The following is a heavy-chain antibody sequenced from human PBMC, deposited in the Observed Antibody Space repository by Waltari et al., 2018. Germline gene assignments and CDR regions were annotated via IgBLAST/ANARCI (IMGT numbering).Heavy chain of an antibody. Sequence: QVQLQESGPGLVKPSETLSLTCDVSGYSIDRAYFWGWIRQPPGKGLEWLGTIFHAGFTYYTPSLKGRVTMSVDTSKNQFSLNLSSVTAADTAVYYCARAPGVAAAAYFDYWGQGTLVTVSS. V-gene: IGHV4-38-2*01. D-gene: IGHD6-13*01. CDR3: ARAPGVAAAAYFDY. CDR1: GYSIDRAYF. CDR2: IFHAGFT. J-gene: IGHJ4*02.